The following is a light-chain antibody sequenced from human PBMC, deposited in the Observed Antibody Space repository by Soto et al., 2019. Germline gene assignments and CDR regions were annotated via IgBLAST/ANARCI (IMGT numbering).Light chain of an antibody. J-gene: IGLJ1*01. V-gene: IGLV2-14*03. CDR1: SSDVGAYNY. CDR2: DVS. Sequence: QSVLTQPASVSGSPGQSITISCTGTSSDVGAYNYVSWYQQHPGKAPKLMIYDVSNRPSGVSNRFSSSKSGNTASLTISGLQAEDEADYYCSSYTSSNTYVFGTGTKVTVL. CDR3: SSYTSSNTYV.